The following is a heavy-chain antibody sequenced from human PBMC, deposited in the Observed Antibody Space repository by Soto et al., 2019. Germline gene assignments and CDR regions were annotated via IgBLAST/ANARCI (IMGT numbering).Heavy chain of an antibody. CDR1: GGSFSGYY. CDR2: INHSGST. V-gene: IGHV4-34*01. CDR3: ARGVSGWFRTYFDY. J-gene: IGHJ4*02. Sequence: SETLSLTCAVYGGSFSGYYWSWIRQPPGKGLEWIGEINHSGSTNYNPSLKSRVTISVDTSKNQFSLKLSSVTAADTAVYYCARGVSGWFRTYFDYWGQGTLVTVSS. D-gene: IGHD6-19*01.